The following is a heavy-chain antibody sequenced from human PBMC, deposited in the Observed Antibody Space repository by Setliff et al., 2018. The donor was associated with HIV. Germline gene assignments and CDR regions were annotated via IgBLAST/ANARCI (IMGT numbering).Heavy chain of an antibody. CDR3: ATPPIAGVRGYPQGWYFDL. J-gene: IGHJ2*01. CDR2: IYHTGST. D-gene: IGHD3-10*01. V-gene: IGHV4-38-2*02. Sequence: SETQSLTCTVSGYSISSDYYWGWIRQPPGKGLEWIGSIYHTGSTYYNPSLKSRVTISVDTSKNQFSLKLTSVTAADTAVYYCATPPIAGVRGYPQGWYFDLWGRGTLVTVSS. CDR1: GYSISSDYY.